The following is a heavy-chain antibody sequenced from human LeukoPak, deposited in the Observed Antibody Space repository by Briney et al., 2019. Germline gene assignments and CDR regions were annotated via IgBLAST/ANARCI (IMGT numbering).Heavy chain of an antibody. Sequence: SETLSLTCTVPGGSISGYYWSWIRQPPGKGLEWIGYIYYSGSTNYNPSLRSRVTISGDTSKNQVSLKLSSVTAADTAVYYCARYGDGYKLDYWGQGTLVTVSS. CDR3: ARYGDGYKLDY. V-gene: IGHV4-59*01. CDR1: GGSISGYY. D-gene: IGHD5-24*01. CDR2: IYYSGST. J-gene: IGHJ4*02.